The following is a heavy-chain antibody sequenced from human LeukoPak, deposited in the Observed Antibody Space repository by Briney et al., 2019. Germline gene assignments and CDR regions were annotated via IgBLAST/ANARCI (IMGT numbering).Heavy chain of an antibody. J-gene: IGHJ4*02. CDR3: ARQGMGDHRVFDY. CDR1: GDSISSYY. D-gene: IGHD2-21*02. V-gene: IGHV4-4*07. Sequence: SETLSLTCTVSGDSISSYYWSWIRQPAGKGQEWIGRIYASGTTNYNPSLKSRVTMSVDTSKNEFSLNLISVTAADTAVFYCARQGMGDHRVFDYWGQGTLVTVSS. CDR2: IYASGTT.